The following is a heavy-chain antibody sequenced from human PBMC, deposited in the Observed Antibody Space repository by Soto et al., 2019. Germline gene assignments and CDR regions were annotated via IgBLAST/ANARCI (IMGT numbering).Heavy chain of an antibody. Sequence: QVQLVQSGAEVKKPGSSVKVSCKASGGTFSSYTISWVRQAPGQGLEWMGRIIPILGIANYAQKFRGRVTITADKSTSTAYMELSSLRSEDTAVYYCARYTTYDAFDIWGQGTMVTVSS. V-gene: IGHV1-69*02. CDR2: IIPILGIA. D-gene: IGHD1-26*01. CDR3: ARYTTYDAFDI. CDR1: GGTFSSYT. J-gene: IGHJ3*02.